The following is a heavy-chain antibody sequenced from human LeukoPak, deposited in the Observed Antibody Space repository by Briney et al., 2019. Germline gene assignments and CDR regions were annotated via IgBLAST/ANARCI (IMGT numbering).Heavy chain of an antibody. CDR3: ARETTYDSSGY. V-gene: IGHV4-34*01. CDR1: GGSFSGYY. CDR2: INHSGST. D-gene: IGHD3-22*01. J-gene: IGHJ4*02. Sequence: SETLSLTCAVYGGSFSGYYWSWIRQPPGKGLEWIGEINHSGSTNYNPSLKSRVTMSVDTSKNQFSLKLSSVTAADTAVYYCARETTYDSSGYWGQGTLVTVSS.